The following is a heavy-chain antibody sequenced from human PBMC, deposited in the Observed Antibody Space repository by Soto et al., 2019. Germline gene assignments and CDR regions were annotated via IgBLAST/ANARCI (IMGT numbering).Heavy chain of an antibody. V-gene: IGHV4-59*08. D-gene: IGHD3-16*02. CDR3: ARLLHLGELSLNDAFDI. Sequence: SETLSLTCTVSGGSISSYYWSWIRQPPGKGLEWIGHIYYSGSTNYNPSLKSRVTISVDTSKNQFSLKLSSVTAADTAVYYCARLLHLGELSLNDAFDIWGQGTMVTVSS. J-gene: IGHJ3*02. CDR1: GGSISSYY. CDR2: IYYSGST.